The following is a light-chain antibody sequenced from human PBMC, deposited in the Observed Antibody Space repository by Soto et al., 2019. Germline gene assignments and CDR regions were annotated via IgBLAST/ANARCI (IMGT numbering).Light chain of an antibody. J-gene: IGKJ2*01. CDR3: QQYYSAPHT. CDR1: QSVLYSSNNTPY. CDR2: WAS. V-gene: IGKV4-1*01. Sequence: DIVMTQSPDSLAVSLGERATINCKSSQSVLYSSNNTPYLAWYQQKPGQPPKLLIYWASTRESGVPDRFSGSGSGTDFTLTISSLQAEDVAVYYCQQYYSAPHTFGRGTKLEIK.